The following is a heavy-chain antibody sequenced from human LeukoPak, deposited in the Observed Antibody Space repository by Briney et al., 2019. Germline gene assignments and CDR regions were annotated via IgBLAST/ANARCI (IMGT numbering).Heavy chain of an antibody. V-gene: IGHV3-13*04. Sequence: GGSLRLSCAASGFTFSSYDMHWVSQATGKGLEWLSAIGTAGDTYYPGSVKGRFTISRENAKNSLYLQMNSLRAGDTAVYYCARSRPYGDYGGATTYYYYGMDVWGQGTTVTVSS. J-gene: IGHJ6*02. CDR2: IGTAGDT. D-gene: IGHD4-17*01. CDR1: GFTFSSYD. CDR3: ARSRPYGDYGGATTYYYYGMDV.